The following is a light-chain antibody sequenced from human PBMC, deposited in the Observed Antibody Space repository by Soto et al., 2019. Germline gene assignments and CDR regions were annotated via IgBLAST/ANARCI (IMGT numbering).Light chain of an antibody. CDR1: QSVSSSY. Sequence: EIGLTQSPGTLSLSPGERATLSCRASQSVSSSYLAWYQQKPGQAPRLLIYGASSRATGIPDRFSGSGSGTDFTLTISRLEPEDFAVYYCHQYGSSPPTFGQGTKVDI. CDR2: GAS. CDR3: HQYGSSPPT. V-gene: IGKV3-20*01. J-gene: IGKJ1*01.